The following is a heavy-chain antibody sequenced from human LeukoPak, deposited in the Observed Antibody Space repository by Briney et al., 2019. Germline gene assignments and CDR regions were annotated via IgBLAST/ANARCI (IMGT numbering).Heavy chain of an antibody. D-gene: IGHD2-15*01. CDR1: GGSISSYY. Sequence: SETLSLTCTVSGGSISSYYWSWIRQPPGKGLEWIGYIYYSGSTNYNPSLKSRVTISVDTSKNQFSLKLSSVTAADTAVYYCARALGYSYGLDVWGQGTTVIVSS. CDR2: IYYSGST. V-gene: IGHV4-59*01. J-gene: IGHJ6*02. CDR3: ARALGYSYGLDV.